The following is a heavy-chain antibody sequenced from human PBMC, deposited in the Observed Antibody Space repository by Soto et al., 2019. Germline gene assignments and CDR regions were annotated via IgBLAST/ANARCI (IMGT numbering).Heavy chain of an antibody. V-gene: IGHV1-3*01. Sequence: QVQLVQSGAEVKKPGASVKVSCKASGYTFTSYAMHWVRQAPGQRLEWMGWINAGNGNTKYSQKFQGRVTITRDTSGSTAYKELSSLRSEDTAVYYCARDAPLLGGGVYWGQGTLVTVSS. CDR1: GYTFTSYA. CDR2: INAGNGNT. D-gene: IGHD3-16*01. CDR3: ARDAPLLGGGVY. J-gene: IGHJ4*02.